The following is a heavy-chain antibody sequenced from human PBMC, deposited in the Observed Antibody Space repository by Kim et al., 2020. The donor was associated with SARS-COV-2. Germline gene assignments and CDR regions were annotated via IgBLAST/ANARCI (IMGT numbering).Heavy chain of an antibody. J-gene: IGHJ4*02. V-gene: IGHV3-73*01. CDR2: IRSKANSYAT. CDR3: TRRGGDGYNGDY. CDR1: GFTFSGSA. Sequence: GGSLRLSCAASGFTFSGSAMHWVRQASGKGLEWVGRIRSKANSYATAYAASVKGRFTISRDDSKNTAYLQMNSLKTEDTAVYYCTRRGGDGYNGDYWGQGTLVTVSS. D-gene: IGHD3-16*01.